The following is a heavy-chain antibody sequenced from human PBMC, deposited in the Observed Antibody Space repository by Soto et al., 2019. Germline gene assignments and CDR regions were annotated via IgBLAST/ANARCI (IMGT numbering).Heavy chain of an antibody. CDR3: ARDRGYCSGGTCYSVLDY. Sequence: EVQLVESGGGLVQPGRSLRLSCAASGFTFSTYYMNWVRQAPGKGLEWVANIKQDGSEKYYVDSVKGRFTISRDNSKNSLYLQMNSLRDEDTAVYFCARDRGYCSGGTCYSVLDYWGQGTLVTFSS. J-gene: IGHJ4*02. V-gene: IGHV3-7*01. CDR2: IKQDGSEK. CDR1: GFTFSTYY. D-gene: IGHD2-15*01.